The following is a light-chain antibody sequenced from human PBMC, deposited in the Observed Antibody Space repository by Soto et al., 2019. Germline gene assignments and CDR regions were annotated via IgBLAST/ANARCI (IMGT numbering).Light chain of an antibody. CDR2: GSS. CDR3: HQYNKWPLVYS. CDR1: QSIGSN. J-gene: IGKJ2*03. Sequence: IVMTQSPATLSVSPGERARLSCRGIQSIGSNLAWDQHKPGQAPRLLIYGSSNRATGIPARFSGSGSGTEFTLTISSLQSEDFEVSYCHQYNKWPLVYSFGKGTKVDIK. V-gene: IGKV3D-15*01.